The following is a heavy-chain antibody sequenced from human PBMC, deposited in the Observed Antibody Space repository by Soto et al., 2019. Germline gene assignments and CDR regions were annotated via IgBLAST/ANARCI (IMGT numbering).Heavy chain of an antibody. CDR1: GGSISTGGYY. Sequence: QVQLQESGPGLVKPSQTLSLTCTVSGGSISTGGYYWNWIRQHPGKGLEWIRYFYYSGSTYYNPSLQRGVTISVNTSKNQFSLKLSSVTAADTAVYYCARSVFPWGQGTLVTVSS. J-gene: IGHJ5*02. CDR2: FYYSGST. CDR3: ARSVFP. V-gene: IGHV4-31*03.